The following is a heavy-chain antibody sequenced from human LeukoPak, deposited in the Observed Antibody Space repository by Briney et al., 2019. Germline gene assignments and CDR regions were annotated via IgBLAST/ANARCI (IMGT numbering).Heavy chain of an antibody. J-gene: IGHJ3*02. CDR3: ATRAFDI. Sequence: PGGSLRLSCAASGFTFSNFAMTWVRQAPGKGLEWVSAISDSGGSTYYADSVKGRFTTSRDDSKNTLYLQMNSPRAEDTAVYYCATRAFDIWGQGTMVTVSS. CDR2: ISDSGGST. CDR1: GFTFSNFA. V-gene: IGHV3-23*01.